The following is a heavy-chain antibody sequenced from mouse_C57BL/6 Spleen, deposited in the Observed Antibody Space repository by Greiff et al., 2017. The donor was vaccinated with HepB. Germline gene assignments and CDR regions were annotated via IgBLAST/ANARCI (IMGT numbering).Heavy chain of an antibody. CDR1: GYTFTSYW. Sequence: VQLQQPGAELVKPGASVKLSCKASGYTFTSYWMHWVKQRPGQGLEWIGMIHPNSGSTNYNEKFKSKATLTVDKSSSTAYMQLSSLTSEDSAVYYCARGYSNLHWYFDVWGTGTTVTVSS. J-gene: IGHJ1*03. CDR2: IHPNSGST. V-gene: IGHV1-64*01. D-gene: IGHD2-5*01. CDR3: ARGYSNLHWYFDV.